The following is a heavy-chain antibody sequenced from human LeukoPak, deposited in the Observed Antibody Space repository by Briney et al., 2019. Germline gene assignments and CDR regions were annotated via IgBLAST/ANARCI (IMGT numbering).Heavy chain of an antibody. Sequence: ASVKVSCKASGYTFSSYVIHWLRRAPGQRLEWMGWINVGNGDTKYSQKFQGRVTIARDTSASTAYMELSNLRSEDTAIYYCARDRGGTGDFDYWGQGTLVTVSS. J-gene: IGHJ4*02. V-gene: IGHV1-3*01. CDR2: INVGNGDT. D-gene: IGHD1-1*01. CDR1: GYTFSSYV. CDR3: ARDRGGTGDFDY.